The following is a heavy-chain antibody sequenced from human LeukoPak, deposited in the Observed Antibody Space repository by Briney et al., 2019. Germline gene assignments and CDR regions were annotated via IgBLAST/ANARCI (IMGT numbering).Heavy chain of an antibody. J-gene: IGHJ4*02. CDR3: ARDRHWTNDWVFDY. CDR2: IYYSGST. Sequence: SETLSLTCTVSGVSISPYYWSWIRQPPGKGLEWMGYIYYSGSTDYNPSLKSRVTISVDLSKNQFSLKLNSVTAADTAVYYCARDRHWTNDWVFDYWGQGTLVTVSS. D-gene: IGHD1/OR15-1a*01. CDR1: GVSISPYY. V-gene: IGHV4-59*01.